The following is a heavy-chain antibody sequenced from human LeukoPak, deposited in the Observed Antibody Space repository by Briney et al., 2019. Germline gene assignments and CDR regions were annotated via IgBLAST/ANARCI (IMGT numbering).Heavy chain of an antibody. CDR2: IYYSGST. CDR3: ASDFDSSGYPPHFDY. CDR1: GGSVSSGNYY. Sequence: SETLSLTCTVSGGSVSSGNYYWSWIRQPXGKALEWIGYIYYSGSTNYDPXLKSRVTISVATSKNQFSLKLSSVTAADTAVYYCASDFDSSGYPPHFDYWGQGTLVTVSS. V-gene: IGHV4-61*01. J-gene: IGHJ4*02. D-gene: IGHD3-22*01.